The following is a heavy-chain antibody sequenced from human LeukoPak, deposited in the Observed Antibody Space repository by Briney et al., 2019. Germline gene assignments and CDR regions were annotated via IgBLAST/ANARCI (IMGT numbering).Heavy chain of an antibody. D-gene: IGHD3-22*01. J-gene: IGHJ4*02. CDR2: IYYSGST. CDR1: GGSISSYY. V-gene: IGHV4-59*08. Sequence: PSETLSLTCTVSGGSISSYYWSWIRQPPGKGLEWIGYIYYSGSTNYNPSLKSRVTISVDTSKSQFSLKLSSVTAADTAVYYCARQEDSSGPRAYYFDYWGQGTLVTVPS. CDR3: ARQEDSSGPRAYYFDY.